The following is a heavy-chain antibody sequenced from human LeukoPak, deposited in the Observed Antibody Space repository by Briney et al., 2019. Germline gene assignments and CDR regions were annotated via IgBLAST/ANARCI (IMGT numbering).Heavy chain of an antibody. Sequence: SGPTLVNPTQTLTLTCTFSGFSLSTSGMCVSWIRQPPGKALEWLARIVWDDDKYYSTSLKTRLTISKDTSINQVVLTMTNMDPVDTATYYCAHMAPEIRYCSGGSCQTGFDYWGQGTLVTVSS. CDR2: IVWDDDK. D-gene: IGHD2-15*01. V-gene: IGHV2-70*12. CDR3: AHMAPEIRYCSGGSCQTGFDY. J-gene: IGHJ4*02. CDR1: GFSLSTSGMC.